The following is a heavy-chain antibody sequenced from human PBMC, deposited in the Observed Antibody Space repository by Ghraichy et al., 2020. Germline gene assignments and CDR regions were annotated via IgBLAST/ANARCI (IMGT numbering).Heavy chain of an antibody. Sequence: GGSLRLSCAASGFTVSSHAMSWVRQAPGKGLDWVSAISGSGGSTYSADSVKGRFTISRDNYKNTLYLQMNSLRAEDTAVYYCAKHGYCSSTSCYLTSFDPCGQRTLVTVSS. J-gene: IGHJ5*02. CDR2: ISGSGGST. CDR1: GFTVSSHA. V-gene: IGHV3-23*01. CDR3: AKHGYCSSTSCYLTSFDP. D-gene: IGHD2-2*01.